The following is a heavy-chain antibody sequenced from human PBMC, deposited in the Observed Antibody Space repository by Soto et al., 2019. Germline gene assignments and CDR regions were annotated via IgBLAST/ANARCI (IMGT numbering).Heavy chain of an antibody. Sequence: QVQLVQSGAEVRKPGASVTVSCRSSGDSFNDYYIHWVRQAPGQGFEWMGWINPNGGVTKYAQKFQGWVSMTRYTSIRPVYMQLSRLRSDDTAVYYCARESGGATATLDYYYFYMDVWGTGTTVTVSS. D-gene: IGHD5-12*01. CDR3: ARESGGATATLDYYYFYMDV. CDR1: GDSFNDYY. J-gene: IGHJ6*03. CDR2: INPNGGVT. V-gene: IGHV1-2*04.